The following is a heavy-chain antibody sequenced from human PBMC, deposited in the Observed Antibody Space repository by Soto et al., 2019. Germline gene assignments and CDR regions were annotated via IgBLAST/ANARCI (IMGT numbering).Heavy chain of an antibody. V-gene: IGHV5-51*01. Sequence: PGESLKISCKGSGYSFTSYWIGWVRQMPGKGLEWMGIIYPGDSDTRYSPSFQGQVTISADKSISTTYLQWSSLKASDTAMYYCERLVLAVSPPTKYYYDSSGYGMDVWGQGTTVTVSS. CDR2: IYPGDSDT. CDR3: ERLVLAVSPPTKYYYDSSGYGMDV. CDR1: GYSFTSYW. J-gene: IGHJ6*02. D-gene: IGHD3-22*01.